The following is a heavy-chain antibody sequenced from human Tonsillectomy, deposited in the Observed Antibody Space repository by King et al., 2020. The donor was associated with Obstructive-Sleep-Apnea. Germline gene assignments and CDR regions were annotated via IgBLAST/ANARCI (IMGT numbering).Heavy chain of an antibody. D-gene: IGHD4-17*01. CDR2: IRYDGSNK. CDR3: ANDYGDYIFRVDY. CDR1: GFTFSSYG. V-gene: IGHV3-30*02. J-gene: IGHJ4*02. Sequence: VQLVESGGGVVQPGRSLRLSCAASGFTFSSYGMHWVRQAPGKGLEWVAFIRYDGSNKYYADSVKGRFTISRDNSKNTLYLQMNSLRAEDTAVYYCANDYGDYIFRVDYWGQGTLVTVSS.